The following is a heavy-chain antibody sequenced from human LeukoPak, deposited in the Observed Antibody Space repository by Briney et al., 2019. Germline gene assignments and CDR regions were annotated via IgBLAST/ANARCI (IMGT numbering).Heavy chain of an antibody. CDR3: ARGGRQWLPHNWFDP. V-gene: IGHV4-59*12. CDR1: GGSISSYY. Sequence: SETLSLTCTVSGGSISSYYWSWIRQPPGKGLEWIGYIYYSGSTNYNPSLKSRVTISVDTSKNQFSLKLSSVTAADTAVYYCARGGRQWLPHNWFDPWGQGTLVTVSS. J-gene: IGHJ5*02. CDR2: IYYSGST. D-gene: IGHD6-19*01.